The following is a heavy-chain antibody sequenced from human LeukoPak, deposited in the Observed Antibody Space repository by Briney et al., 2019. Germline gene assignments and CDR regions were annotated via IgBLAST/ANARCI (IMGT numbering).Heavy chain of an antibody. V-gene: IGHV1-2*02. J-gene: IGHJ4*02. CDR1: GYTFTGYY. Sequence: ASVKVSCKAFGYTFTGYYMHWVRQAPGQGLEWMGWINPNSGSTNYAQKFQGRVTMTRDMSTSTVYMELSSLRSEDTAVYYCAGGSYWGYFDYWGQGTLVTVSS. D-gene: IGHD1-26*01. CDR2: INPNSGST. CDR3: AGGSYWGYFDY.